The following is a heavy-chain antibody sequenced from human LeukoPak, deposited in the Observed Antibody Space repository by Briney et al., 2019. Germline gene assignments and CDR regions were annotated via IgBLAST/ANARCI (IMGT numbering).Heavy chain of an antibody. D-gene: IGHD3-22*01. Sequence: SVKVSCKASGGTFSSYAISWVRQAPGQGLEWMGRIIPILGIANYAQKFQGRVTITADKSTSTAYMELSSLRSEDTAVYYCARDRGITMIVVDLDYWGQGTLVTVSP. CDR3: ARDRGITMIVVDLDY. V-gene: IGHV1-69*04. CDR2: IIPILGIA. J-gene: IGHJ4*02. CDR1: GGTFSSYA.